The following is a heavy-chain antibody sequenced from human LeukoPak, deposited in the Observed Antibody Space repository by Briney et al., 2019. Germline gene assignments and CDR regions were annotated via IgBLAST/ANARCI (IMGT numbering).Heavy chain of an antibody. CDR2: ISSNGDTT. D-gene: IGHD6-6*01. CDR1: GFTFSSFA. CDR3: ARTVSSSPRYYYYYGMDV. Sequence: GGSLRLSCSASGFTFSSFAMHWVRQAPGKGLDYISSISSNGDTTYYADSVKGRFTISRDNSKNTLYLQMSSLRAEDTAVYYCARTVSSSPRYYYYYGMDVWGQGTTVTVSS. J-gene: IGHJ6*02. V-gene: IGHV3-64*04.